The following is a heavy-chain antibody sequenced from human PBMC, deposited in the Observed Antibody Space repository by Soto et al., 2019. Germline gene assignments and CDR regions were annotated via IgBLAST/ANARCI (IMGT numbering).Heavy chain of an antibody. D-gene: IGHD5-18*01. J-gene: IGHJ5*02. V-gene: IGHV4-59*01. CDR1: GGSISSYY. CDR3: ASRGYSSNWFDP. CDR2: IYYNGNT. Sequence: SETLSLTCTVSGGSISSYYWSWIRQPPGKGLEWIGYIYYNGNTNYNPSLKSRVTISVDTSKNQFSLKLSSVTAADTAVYYCASRGYSSNWFDPWGQGTLVTVSS.